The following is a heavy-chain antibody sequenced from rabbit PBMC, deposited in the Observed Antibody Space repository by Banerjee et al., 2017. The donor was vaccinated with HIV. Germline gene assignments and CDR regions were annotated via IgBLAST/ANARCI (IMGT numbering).Heavy chain of an antibody. J-gene: IGHJ4*01. Sequence: QSLEESGGDLVKPGASLTLTCTASGFSFSSNYYMCWVRQAPGKGLEWIACIYAGSDDSTYYASWAKGRFTISKTSSTTVTLQMTSLTAADTATYFCARFPGSVFFDYLWGQGTLVTVS. D-gene: IGHD4-2*01. CDR1: GFSFSSNYY. V-gene: IGHV1S40*01. CDR3: ARFPGSVFFDYL. CDR2: IYAGSDDST.